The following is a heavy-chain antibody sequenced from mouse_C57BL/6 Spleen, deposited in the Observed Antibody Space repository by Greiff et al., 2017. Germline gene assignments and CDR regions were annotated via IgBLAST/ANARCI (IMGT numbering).Heavy chain of an antibody. CDR3: ARGGYGSSLYWYFDV. D-gene: IGHD1-1*01. CDR1: GYSITSGYY. J-gene: IGHJ1*03. CDR2: ISYDGSN. Sequence: EVQVVESGPGLVKPSQSLSLTCSVTGYSITSGYYWNWIRQFPGNKLEWMGYISYDGSNNYNPSLKNRISITRDTSKNQFFLKLNSVTTEDTATYYCARGGYGSSLYWYFDVWGTGTTVTVSS. V-gene: IGHV3-6*01.